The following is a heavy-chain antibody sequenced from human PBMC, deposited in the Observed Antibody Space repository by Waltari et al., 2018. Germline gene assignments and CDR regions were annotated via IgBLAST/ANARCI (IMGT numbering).Heavy chain of an antibody. CDR1: GFTFSSYA. D-gene: IGHD5-18*01. Sequence: EVQLVESGGGLVQPGGSLRLSCAASGFTFSSYAMSWVRQAPGMGLDWVSASSGSCGSTYYADSVKGRFTISRANSKNTLYLQMNSLRAYDTAVYYCANRYGFSGFDYWGQGTLVTVSS. J-gene: IGHJ4*02. CDR2: SSGSCGST. V-gene: IGHV3-23*04. CDR3: ANRYGFSGFDY.